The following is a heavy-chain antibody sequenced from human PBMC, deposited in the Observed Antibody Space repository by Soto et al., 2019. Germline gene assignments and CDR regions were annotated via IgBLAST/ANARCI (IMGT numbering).Heavy chain of an antibody. D-gene: IGHD2-21*02. CDR3: TTDRGVTRRVY. J-gene: IGHJ4*02. Sequence: EVQLVESGGGLVKPGGSLRLSCAASGFTFSNAWMSWVRQAPGKGLEWVGRIKSKTDGGTTDYAAPVKGRFTISRDDSKNTLYLQRNSLKTEDTAVYYCTTDRGVTRRVYWGQGTLVTVSS. CDR2: IKSKTDGGTT. CDR1: GFTFSNAW. V-gene: IGHV3-15*01.